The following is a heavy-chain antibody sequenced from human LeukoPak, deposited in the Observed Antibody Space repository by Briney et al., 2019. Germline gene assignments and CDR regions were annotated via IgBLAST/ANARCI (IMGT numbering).Heavy chain of an antibody. CDR1: GFMFSSYA. V-gene: IGHV3-64*01. Sequence: GGSLRLSCAASGFMFSSYAIHWVRQAPGKGLEYVSAISSNGDSTYYANSVKGGFTISRDNSKNTLYLQMGSLRAEDMAVYYCAKGPNYDILTGWRKTHNAFDIWGQGTMVTVSS. CDR2: ISSNGDST. CDR3: AKGPNYDILTGWRKTHNAFDI. J-gene: IGHJ3*02. D-gene: IGHD3-9*01.